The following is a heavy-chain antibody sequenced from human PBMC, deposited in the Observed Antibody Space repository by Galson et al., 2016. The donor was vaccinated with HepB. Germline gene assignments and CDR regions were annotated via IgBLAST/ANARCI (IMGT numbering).Heavy chain of an antibody. Sequence: SVKVSCKASGYTFSDYDINWVRQASGQGLEWMGWMNPNSGNSDSAQKFQGRVTMTRNTSINTAYLELNSLTSEDTAVYLCAGYGFGRGAWFGPWGQGTLITVSS. CDR1: GYTFSDYD. V-gene: IGHV1-8*01. J-gene: IGHJ5*02. CDR3: AGYGFGRGAWFGP. D-gene: IGHD2-15*01. CDR2: MNPNSGNS.